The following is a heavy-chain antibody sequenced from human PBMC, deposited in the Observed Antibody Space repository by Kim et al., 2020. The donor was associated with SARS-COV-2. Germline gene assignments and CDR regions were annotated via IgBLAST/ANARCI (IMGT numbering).Heavy chain of an antibody. CDR1: GFTFSSYS. D-gene: IGHD3-10*01. V-gene: IGHV3-48*04. CDR3: ARDPVWFGESGWFDP. CDR2: ISSSSSTI. J-gene: IGHJ5*02. Sequence: GGSLRLSCAASGFTFSSYSMNWVRQAPGKGLEWVSYISSSSSTIYYADSVKGRFTISRDNAKNSLYLQMNSLRAEDTAVYYCARDPVWFGESGWFDPWGQGTLVTVSS.